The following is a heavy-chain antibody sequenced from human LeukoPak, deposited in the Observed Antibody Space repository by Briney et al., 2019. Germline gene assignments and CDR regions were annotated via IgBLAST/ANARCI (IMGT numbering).Heavy chain of an antibody. CDR3: ARSFRTYYYDSSGYSGFDY. D-gene: IGHD3-22*01. CDR1: GLTFSSYA. J-gene: IGHJ4*02. Sequence: GRSLRLSCAASGLTFSSYAMHWVRQAPGKGLEWVAVISIDGSNKYYADSVKGRFTISRDNSKNTLYLQMNSLRAEDTAVYHCARSFRTYYYDSSGYSGFDYWGQGTLVTVSS. V-gene: IGHV3-30-3*01. CDR2: ISIDGSNK.